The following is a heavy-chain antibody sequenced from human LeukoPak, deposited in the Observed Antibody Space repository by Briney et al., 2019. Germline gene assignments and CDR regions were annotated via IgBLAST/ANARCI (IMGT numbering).Heavy chain of an antibody. Sequence: GGSLRLSCAASGFTFSTYGMHWVRQAPGKGLEWVAFIRYDGRNKYYADSVKGRFTISRDNSKNTLCLQMNSLRAEDTAVYYCARGYSYGPYYFDYWGQGTLVTVSS. CDR2: IRYDGRNK. V-gene: IGHV3-30*02. D-gene: IGHD5-18*01. J-gene: IGHJ4*02. CDR3: ARGYSYGPYYFDY. CDR1: GFTFSTYG.